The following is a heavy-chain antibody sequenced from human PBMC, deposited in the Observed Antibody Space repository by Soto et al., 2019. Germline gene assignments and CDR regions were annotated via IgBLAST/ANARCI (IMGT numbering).Heavy chain of an antibody. J-gene: IGHJ6*04. CDR1: GGSFSDYY. V-gene: IGHV4-34*01. CDR3: ARDDVLCDGGRCYGVPLDV. D-gene: IGHD2-15*01. Sequence: SETLSLTCAVYGGSFSDYYWGWIRQPPGKGLEWIGEINHSGSTNYNPSLKSRVTISVDTPQNQFSLKLSSVTAADTAVYYCARDDVLCDGGRCYGVPLDVWGKGTTVTVSS. CDR2: INHSGST.